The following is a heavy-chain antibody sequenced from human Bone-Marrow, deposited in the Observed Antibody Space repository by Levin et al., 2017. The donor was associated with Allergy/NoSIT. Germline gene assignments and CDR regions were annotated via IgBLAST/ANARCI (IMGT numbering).Heavy chain of an antibody. CDR1: GFTFDDSA. J-gene: IGHJ6*02. V-gene: IGHV3-9*01. D-gene: IGHD2-15*01. CDR2: ISWNSGSI. Sequence: LSLTCAASGFTFDDSAMHWVRPAPGKGLEWVSGISWNSGSIGYADSVKGRFTISRDNAKNSLYLQMNSLRAEDTALYYCAKGGYCSGGSCSGYYYYGMDVWGQGTTVTVSS. CDR3: AKGGYCSGGSCSGYYYYGMDV.